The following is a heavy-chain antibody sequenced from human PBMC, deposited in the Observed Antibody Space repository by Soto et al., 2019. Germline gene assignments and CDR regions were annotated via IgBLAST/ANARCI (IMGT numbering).Heavy chain of an antibody. J-gene: IGHJ4*02. CDR1: GFIFSADA. CDR2: ISYDGSNK. Sequence: QVQLVESGGGVVQPGRSLRLSCAASGFIFSADAMYWVRQAPGKGLEWVAVISYDGSNKYYADSVKGRFAISRDNSKYTLDLQMDTLRAEGTAVYYCTADQVRHWGQGTLVTVSS. CDR3: TADQVRH. V-gene: IGHV3-30*09.